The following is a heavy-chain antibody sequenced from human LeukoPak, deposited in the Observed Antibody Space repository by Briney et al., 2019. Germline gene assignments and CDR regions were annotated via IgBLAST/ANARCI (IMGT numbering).Heavy chain of an antibody. Sequence: SETLSLTCAVYGGSFSGYYWSWIRQPPGKGLEWIGSIYYSGSTYYNPSLKSRVTISVDTSKNQFSLKLSSVTAADTAVYYCAREYQLLYRTYYYGMDVWGQGTTVTVSS. D-gene: IGHD2-2*02. CDR2: IYYSGST. J-gene: IGHJ6*02. V-gene: IGHV4-34*01. CDR1: GGSFSGYY. CDR3: AREYQLLYRTYYYGMDV.